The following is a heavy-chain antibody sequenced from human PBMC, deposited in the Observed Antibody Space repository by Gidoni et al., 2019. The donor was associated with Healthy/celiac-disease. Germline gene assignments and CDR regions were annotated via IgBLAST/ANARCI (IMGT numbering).Heavy chain of an antibody. Sequence: EVQLLESVVGWVQPGGALRLSCAASAFTFSSYAMRWVRQAPGKGLEWVSAISGSGGSTYYADSVKGRFTISRDNSKNTLYLQMNSLRAEDTAVYYCAKDQSDVLAAAGPFDYWGQGTLVTVSS. CDR1: AFTFSSYA. CDR2: ISGSGGST. D-gene: IGHD6-13*01. J-gene: IGHJ4*02. CDR3: AKDQSDVLAAAGPFDY. V-gene: IGHV3-23*01.